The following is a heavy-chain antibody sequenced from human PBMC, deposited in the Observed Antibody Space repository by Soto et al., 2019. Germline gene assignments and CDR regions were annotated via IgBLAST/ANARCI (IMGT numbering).Heavy chain of an antibody. D-gene: IGHD3-10*01. CDR3: ARDFGFAFDY. CDR2: IRAEDDST. J-gene: IGHJ4*02. V-gene: IGHV3-48*04. Sequence: DVQLVESGGGLVQPGGSLRLSCAASGFTFSSYPMNWVRQAPGKGLEWISNIRAEDDSTYYADSVQGRFTISRDNTKNSLSLQMNSLRPEDTAVYYCARDFGFAFDYWGQGTLDTVPS. CDR1: GFTFSSYP.